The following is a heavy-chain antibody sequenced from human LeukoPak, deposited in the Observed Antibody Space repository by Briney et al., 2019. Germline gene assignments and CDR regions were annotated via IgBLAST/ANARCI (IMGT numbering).Heavy chain of an antibody. J-gene: IGHJ5*02. V-gene: IGHV4-30-4*01. CDR3: ARGYPNERYNWFDP. D-gene: IGHD1-1*01. CDR2: IYYSGST. CDR1: GGSISSGDYY. Sequence: SETLSLTCTVSGGSISSGDYYWSWIRQPPGKGLEWIGYIYYSGSTYYNPSLKSRVTISVDTSKNQFSLKLSSVTAADTAVYYCARGYPNERYNWFDPWGQGTLVTVSS.